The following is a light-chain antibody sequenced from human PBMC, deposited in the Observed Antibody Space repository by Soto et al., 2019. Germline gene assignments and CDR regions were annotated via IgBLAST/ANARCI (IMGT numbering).Light chain of an antibody. Sequence: QAVVTQPPSASGTPGQRVTISCSGSTSNIGSKFVYWYQQNPGTAPKLLIYANDQRPSGVPDRFSGSKSGTSASLAISGLRSEDEDDYYCVAWDGTLSACVFGGGTKLTVL. CDR3: VAWDGTLSACV. J-gene: IGLJ3*02. CDR1: TSNIGSKF. CDR2: AND. V-gene: IGLV1-47*01.